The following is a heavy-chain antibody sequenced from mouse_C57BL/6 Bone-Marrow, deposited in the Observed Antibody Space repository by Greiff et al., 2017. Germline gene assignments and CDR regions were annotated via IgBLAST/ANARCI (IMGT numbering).Heavy chain of an antibody. CDR1: GFNIKDDY. CDR3: TTGWLLRH. D-gene: IGHD1-2*01. V-gene: IGHV14-4*01. J-gene: IGHJ2*01. CDR2: IDPENGDT. Sequence: EVHLVESGAELVRPGASVKLSCTASGFNIKDDYMHWVKQRPEQGLEWIGWIDPENGDTEYASKFQGKATITADTSSNTAYLQLSSLTSEDTAVYYCTTGWLLRHWGQGTTLTVSS.